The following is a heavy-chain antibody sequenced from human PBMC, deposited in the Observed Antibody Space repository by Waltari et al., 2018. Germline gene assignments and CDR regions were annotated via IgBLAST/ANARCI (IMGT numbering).Heavy chain of an antibody. D-gene: IGHD4-17*01. CDR3: ASNAWTGRSTVRSWFDP. Sequence: QVQLVQSGAEVKKPGSSVKVSCKASGGTFSSYAISWVRQAPGQGLEWMGRIIPIFGTANYAQKFQGRVTITADESTSTAYMELSSLRSEDTAVYYCASNAWTGRSTVRSWFDPWGQGTLVTVSS. CDR2: IIPIFGTA. CDR1: GGTFSSYA. V-gene: IGHV1-69*13. J-gene: IGHJ5*02.